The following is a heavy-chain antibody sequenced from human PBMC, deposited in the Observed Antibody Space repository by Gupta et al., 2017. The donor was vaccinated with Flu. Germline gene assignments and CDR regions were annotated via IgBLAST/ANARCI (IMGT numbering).Heavy chain of an antibody. CDR2: ISPGGNTI. CDR3: ARDAGYCSSSRCYQGVDY. Sequence: QVQLVESGGGLVKPGGSLRLSCEASGFTFNYYYMTWIRQAPGKGLEWISYISPGGNTIYYADSVRGRFTVSRDNAKNSLFLQMNSLRAEDTAVYYCARDAGYCSSSRCYQGVDYWGQGSLGTVSS. D-gene: IGHD2-2*01. CDR1: GFTFNYYY. V-gene: IGHV3-11*01. J-gene: IGHJ4*02.